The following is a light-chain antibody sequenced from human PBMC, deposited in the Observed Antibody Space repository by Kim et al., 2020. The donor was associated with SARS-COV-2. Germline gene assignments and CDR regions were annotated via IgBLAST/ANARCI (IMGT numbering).Light chain of an antibody. CDR3: SSYAGTKYYA. CDR1: SNDVGGYDY. CDR2: AVN. V-gene: IGLV2-8*01. J-gene: IGLJ1*01. Sequence: QSALTQPPSASGSPGQSVTISCTGSSNDVGGYDYVSWDQQHPGKAPKLMIYAVNKRPSGVPDRFSASKSGNTASLTVSGLQAEDEADYYCSSYAGTKYYAVGTGTKVTVL.